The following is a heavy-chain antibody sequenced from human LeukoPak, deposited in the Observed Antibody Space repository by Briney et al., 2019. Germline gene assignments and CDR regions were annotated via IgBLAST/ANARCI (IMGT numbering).Heavy chain of an antibody. CDR3: AGAHDYVWGSYRPYYFDY. Sequence: GGSLRLSCAASGFTFSSYSMNWVRQAPGKGLEWVSYISSSSSTIYYADSVKGRFTISRDNAKNSLYLQMNSLRAEDTAVYYCAGAHDYVWGSYRPYYFDYWGQGTLVTVSS. V-gene: IGHV3-48*01. J-gene: IGHJ4*02. CDR2: ISSSSSTI. CDR1: GFTFSSYS. D-gene: IGHD3-16*02.